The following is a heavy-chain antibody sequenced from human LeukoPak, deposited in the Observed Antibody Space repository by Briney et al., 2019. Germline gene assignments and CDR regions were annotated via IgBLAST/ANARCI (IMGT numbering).Heavy chain of an antibody. CDR3: AREGLENCGSGTPYLDF. CDR2: IKKDGSEQ. CDR1: GFSFSTYW. V-gene: IGHV3-7*03. Sequence: GGSLRLSCAASGFSFSTYWMSWVRHVPGKGLEWVANIKKDGSEQYYVDSVKGRFTISRDNAKNPLYLQMNSLRAEDTAIYYCAREGLENCGSGTPYLDFWGQGTLVTVSS. D-gene: IGHD3-10*01. J-gene: IGHJ4*02.